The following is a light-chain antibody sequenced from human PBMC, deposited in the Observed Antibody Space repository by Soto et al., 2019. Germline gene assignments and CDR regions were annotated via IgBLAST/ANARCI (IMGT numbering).Light chain of an antibody. J-gene: IGKJ2*01. CDR1: QSVATN. CDR3: QHLNHWPT. Sequence: IVMTQSPATLSLSLGERATLSCRASQSVATNLAWYQQKPGQAPRLLIYETSTRATGIPARFSGSGTGTEFTLTISSLQSEDFAVYYCQHLNHWPTFGQGTNLEIK. CDR2: ETS. V-gene: IGKV3-15*01.